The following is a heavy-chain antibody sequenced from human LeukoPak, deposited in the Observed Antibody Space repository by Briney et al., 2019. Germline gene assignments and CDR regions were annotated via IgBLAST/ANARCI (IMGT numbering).Heavy chain of an antibody. CDR2: ISGSGGST. Sequence: GGSLRLSCTASGFTFSSYAMSWVRQAPGKGLEWVSAISGSGGSTYYADSVKGRFTISRDNAKNSLYLQMNSLRAEDTAVYYCAELGITMIGGVWGKGTTVTVSS. CDR1: GFTFSSYA. CDR3: AELGITMIGGV. V-gene: IGHV3-23*01. D-gene: IGHD3-10*02. J-gene: IGHJ6*04.